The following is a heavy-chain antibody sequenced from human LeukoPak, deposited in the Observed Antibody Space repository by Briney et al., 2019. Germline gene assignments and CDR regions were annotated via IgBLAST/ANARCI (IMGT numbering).Heavy chain of an antibody. CDR3: ARASYGMDV. CDR2: INHGGST. Sequence: SETLSLTCTVYGGSLSGYYWSWIRQPPGKGLEWIGEINHGGSTNYNPSLKSRVTISVDTSKNQFSLKLSSVTAADTAVYYCARASYGMDVWGQGTTVTVSS. CDR1: GGSLSGYY. V-gene: IGHV4-34*01. J-gene: IGHJ6*02.